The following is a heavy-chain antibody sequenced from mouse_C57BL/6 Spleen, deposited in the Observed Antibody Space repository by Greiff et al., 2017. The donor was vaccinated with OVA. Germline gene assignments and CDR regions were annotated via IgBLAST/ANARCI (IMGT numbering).Heavy chain of an antibody. CDR2: IDPSDSET. V-gene: IGHV1-52*01. Sequence: VQLQQSGAELVRPGSSVKLSCKASGYTFTSYWLHWVKQRPIQGLEWIGNIDPSDSETHYNQKFKDKATLTVDKSSSTAYMQLSSLTSEDSAVYYCARYYDYDRYAMDYWGQGTSVTVSS. D-gene: IGHD2-4*01. CDR1: GYTFTSYW. J-gene: IGHJ4*01. CDR3: ARYYDYDRYAMDY.